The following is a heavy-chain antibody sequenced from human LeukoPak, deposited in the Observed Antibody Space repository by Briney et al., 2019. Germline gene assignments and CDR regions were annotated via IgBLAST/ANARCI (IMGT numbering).Heavy chain of an antibody. J-gene: IGHJ4*02. CDR1: GFTFSSYA. CDR3: AKGSQVTMVRGEGDY. CDR2: ISGSGDTT. V-gene: IGHV3-23*01. Sequence: GGSLRLSCEASGFTFSSYAMSWVRQAPGKGLERVSAISGSGDTTYYADSVKGRFTISRDNSKNTLYLQMNSLRAEDTAVYYCAKGSQVTMVRGEGDYWGQGTLVTVSS. D-gene: IGHD3-10*01.